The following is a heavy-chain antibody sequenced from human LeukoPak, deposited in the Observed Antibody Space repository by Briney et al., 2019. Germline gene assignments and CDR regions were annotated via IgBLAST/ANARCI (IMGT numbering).Heavy chain of an antibody. V-gene: IGHV3-21*01. CDR1: GSTFSSYS. CDR2: ISSSSSYI. Sequence: GGSLRLSCAASGSTFSSYSMNWVRQAPGKGLEWVSSISSSSSYIYYADSVKSRFTISRDNAKNSLYLQMNSLRAEDTAVYYCARDPNSMEVLWFGDYYYVDVWGKGTTVTVSS. J-gene: IGHJ6*03. CDR3: ARDPNSMEVLWFGDYYYVDV. D-gene: IGHD3-10*01.